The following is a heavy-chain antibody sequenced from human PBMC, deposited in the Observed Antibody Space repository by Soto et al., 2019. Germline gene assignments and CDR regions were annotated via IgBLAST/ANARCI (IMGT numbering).Heavy chain of an antibody. CDR1: GFTFSSYS. D-gene: IGHD1-7*01. Sequence: GGSLRLSCAASGFTFSSYSMNWVRQAPGKGLEWVSSISSSSSYIYYADSVKGRFTISRDNAKNSLYLQMDSLRAEDTAVYYCARDGWTGTTGWFDPWGQGTLVTASS. J-gene: IGHJ5*02. V-gene: IGHV3-21*01. CDR3: ARDGWTGTTGWFDP. CDR2: ISSSSSYI.